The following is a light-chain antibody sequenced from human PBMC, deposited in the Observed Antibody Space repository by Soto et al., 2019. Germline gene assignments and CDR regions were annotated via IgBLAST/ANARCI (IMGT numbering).Light chain of an antibody. J-gene: IGLJ1*01. Sequence: QSVLTQPPSVSWSPGQSVTISCTGTSTVFVSYNRASWSQQPPGTALRLIIYEARKRLSGVADRFSGSKSGNTASLTISGLQAADEADYYCSLDTSENTYVFGTGTKVTVL. CDR2: EAR. V-gene: IGLV2-18*01. CDR1: STVFVSYNR. CDR3: SLDTSENTYV.